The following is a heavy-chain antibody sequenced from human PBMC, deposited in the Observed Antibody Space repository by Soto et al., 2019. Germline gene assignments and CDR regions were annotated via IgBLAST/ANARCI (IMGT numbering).Heavy chain of an antibody. J-gene: IGHJ5*02. Sequence: QLQLQESGSGLVKPSQTLSLTCAVSGGSISSGGYSWSWIRQPPGKGLEWIGYIYHSGSTYYNPSLKSRVTISVDRSKNQFSLKLSSVTAADPAVYYCARWGHPFWSGYYGSWFDPWGQGTLVTVSS. CDR2: IYHSGST. D-gene: IGHD3-3*01. V-gene: IGHV4-30-2*01. CDR3: ARWGHPFWSGYYGSWFDP. CDR1: GGSISSGGYS.